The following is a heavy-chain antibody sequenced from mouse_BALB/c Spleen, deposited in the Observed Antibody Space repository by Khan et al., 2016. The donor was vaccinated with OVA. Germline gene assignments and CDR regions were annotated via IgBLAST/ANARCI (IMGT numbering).Heavy chain of an antibody. D-gene: IGHD3-3*01. CDR3: ARGGGTEPFAY. J-gene: IGHJ3*01. CDR1: GFTFSDYG. Sequence: EVELVESGGGLVQPGGSRKLSCAASGFTFSDYGMAWVRQAPGKGPEWVAFICDLAYTFYYTDTVTGRFTLSRENAKNTLYLEMSSLRSGDTAMYYGARGGGTEPFAYWGQGTLVTVSA. V-gene: IGHV5-15*02. CDR2: ICDLAYTF.